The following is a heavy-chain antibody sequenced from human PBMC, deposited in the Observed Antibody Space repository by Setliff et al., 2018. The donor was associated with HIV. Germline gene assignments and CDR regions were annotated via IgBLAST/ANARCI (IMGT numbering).Heavy chain of an antibody. CDR2: IYTSGST. Sequence: PSETLSLTCTVSGGSISSGSYYWSRIRQPAGKGLEWIGHIYTSGSTNYNPSLKSRVTISVDTSKNQFSLKLSSVTAADTAVYYCARERSALLWKNWFDPWGQGTLVTVSS. V-gene: IGHV4-61*09. CDR1: GGSISSGSYY. D-gene: IGHD3-10*01. J-gene: IGHJ5*02. CDR3: ARERSALLWKNWFDP.